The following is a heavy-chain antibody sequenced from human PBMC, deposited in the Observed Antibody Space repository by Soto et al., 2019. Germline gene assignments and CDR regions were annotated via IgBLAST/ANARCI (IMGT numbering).Heavy chain of an antibody. CDR3: ASARYDS. Sequence: PSETLSLTCAVYGGSFSATWWTWIRQPPGMGLEWIGGINHRGDTNYSPSLKDRVSISKDTSNNQFSLKLTSVTAADTGTYYCASARYDSWGRGILVTVSS. CDR1: GGSFSATW. J-gene: IGHJ5*01. CDR2: INHRGDT. V-gene: IGHV4-34*01.